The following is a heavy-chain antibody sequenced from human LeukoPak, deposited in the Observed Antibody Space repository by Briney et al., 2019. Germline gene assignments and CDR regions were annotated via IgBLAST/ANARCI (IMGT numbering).Heavy chain of an antibody. J-gene: IGHJ5*01. CDR2: IYTAGSAV. CDR1: GFSFSTYN. Sequence: PGGSLRLSCVVSGFSFSTYNMLWVRQTPGKGLEWLFYIYTAGSAVHYSDSMKDRFTFSRDNAKNSLYLQMNSLRVEDTAIYYCARVGSRGDWFDYWGQGTRVTVSS. CDR3: ARVGSRGDWFDY. V-gene: IGHV3-48*01. D-gene: IGHD1-26*01.